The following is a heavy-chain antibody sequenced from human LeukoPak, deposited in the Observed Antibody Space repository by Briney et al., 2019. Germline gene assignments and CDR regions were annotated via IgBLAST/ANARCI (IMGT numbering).Heavy chain of an antibody. V-gene: IGHV3-23*01. D-gene: IGHD3-10*01. Sequence: GGSLRLSCAASGFTFSSYAMSWVRQAPGKGLEWVSAISGSGGSTYYADSVKGRFTISRDNSKNTLYLQMNSLRAEDTAVYYCAIPPRGIGGFDYWGQGTLVTVSS. CDR1: GFTFSSYA. CDR2: ISGSGGST. J-gene: IGHJ4*02. CDR3: AIPPRGIGGFDY.